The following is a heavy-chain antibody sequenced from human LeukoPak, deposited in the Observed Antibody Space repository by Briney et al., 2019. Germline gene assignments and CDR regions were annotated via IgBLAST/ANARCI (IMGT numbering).Heavy chain of an antibody. CDR1: GYTFTSYD. CDR3: ARGRGITMVRRVINAGLYYYYMDV. CDR2: MNPNSGNT. Sequence: ASVKVSCKASGYTFTSYDINWVRQATGQGLEWMGWMNPNSGNTGYAQKFQGRVTMTWNTSISTAYMELSSLRSEDTAVYYCARGRGITMVRRVINAGLYYYYMDVGGKGTTVTISS. J-gene: IGHJ6*03. D-gene: IGHD3-10*01. V-gene: IGHV1-8*01.